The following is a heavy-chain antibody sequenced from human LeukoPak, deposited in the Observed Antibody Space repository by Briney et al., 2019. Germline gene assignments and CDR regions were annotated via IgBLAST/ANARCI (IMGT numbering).Heavy chain of an antibody. D-gene: IGHD5-24*01. J-gene: IGHJ4*02. Sequence: GGSLRLSCAASGLTFSNYGMSWVRQAPRKGLEWVSAISGSGDNTFYADSVKGRFTISRDNAKNSLYLQMNSLRAEDTAIYYCTRVGYIDEGIDYWGQGTLVTVSS. CDR1: GLTFSNYG. CDR3: TRVGYIDEGIDY. V-gene: IGHV3-23*01. CDR2: ISGSGDNT.